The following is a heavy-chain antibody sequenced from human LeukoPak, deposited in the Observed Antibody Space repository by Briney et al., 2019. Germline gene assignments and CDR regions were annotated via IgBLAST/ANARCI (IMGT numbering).Heavy chain of an antibody. CDR1: GFTFSSYG. D-gene: IGHD2-2*02. Sequence: GRSLRLSCAASGFTFSSYGMHWVRQAPGKGLEWVAVIWYDGSNKYYADSVKGRFTISRDNSKNTLYLQMGSLRAEDMAVYYCARDGGYCSSTSCYTVGYYYYGMDVWGQGTTVTVSS. J-gene: IGHJ6*02. CDR2: IWYDGSNK. CDR3: ARDGGYCSSTSCYTVGYYYYGMDV. V-gene: IGHV3-33*01.